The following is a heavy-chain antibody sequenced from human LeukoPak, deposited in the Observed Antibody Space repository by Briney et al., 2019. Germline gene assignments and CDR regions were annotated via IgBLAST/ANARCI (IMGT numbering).Heavy chain of an antibody. CDR3: ARDAVVPAATGAFDI. CDR1: GFTFSSYG. D-gene: IGHD2-2*01. J-gene: IGHJ3*02. Sequence: GGSLRLSCAASGFTFSSYGMHWVRQAPGKGLEWVAFIRYDGSNKYYADSVKGRFTISRDNSKNTLYLQVNSLRAEDTAVYYCARDAVVPAATGAFDIWGQGTMVTVSS. CDR2: IRYDGSNK. V-gene: IGHV3-30*02.